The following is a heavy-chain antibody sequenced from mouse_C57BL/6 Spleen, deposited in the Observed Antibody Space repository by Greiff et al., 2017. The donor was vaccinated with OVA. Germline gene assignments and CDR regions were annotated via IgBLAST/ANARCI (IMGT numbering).Heavy chain of an antibody. D-gene: IGHD2-5*01. CDR2: ISSGSSTI. CDR3: ARRSPSNSYAMDY. CDR1: GFTFSDYG. Sequence: EVKLVESGGGLVKPGGSLKLSCAASGFTFSDYGMHWVRQAPEKGLEWVAYISSGSSTIYYADTVKGRFTISRDNAKNTLFLQMTSLRSEDTAMYYCARRSPSNSYAMDYWGQGTSVTVSA. J-gene: IGHJ4*01. V-gene: IGHV5-17*01.